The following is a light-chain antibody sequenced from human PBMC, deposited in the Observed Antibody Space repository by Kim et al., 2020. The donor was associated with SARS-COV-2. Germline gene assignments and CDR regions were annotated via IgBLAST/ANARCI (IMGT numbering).Light chain of an antibody. CDR3: QAWDSSTVV. J-gene: IGLJ2*01. CDR2: QDS. CDR1: KLGDKY. V-gene: IGLV3-1*01. Sequence: SYELTQPPSVSVSPGQTASITCSGDKLGDKYACWYQQKPGQSPVLVIYQDSKRPSGIPERFSGSNFGNTATLTISGTQAMDEADYYCQAWDSSTVVFGGG.